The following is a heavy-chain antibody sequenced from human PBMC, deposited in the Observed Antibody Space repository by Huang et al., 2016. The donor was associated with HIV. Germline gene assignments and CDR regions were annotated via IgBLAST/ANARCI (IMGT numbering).Heavy chain of an antibody. CDR3: ARAKFSSDAFDI. D-gene: IGHD6-6*01. Sequence: QVQLQESGPGLVKPSQTLSLTCTVSGGSITRGSYYWSWIRQPAGKGLEWFGHMYTSGSTNFNPSLKSRVTILLDTSKNQFSLKLSSVTAADTAVYYCARAKFSSDAFDIWGQGTMVTVSS. CDR2: MYTSGST. CDR1: GGSITRGSYY. V-gene: IGHV4-61*09. J-gene: IGHJ3*02.